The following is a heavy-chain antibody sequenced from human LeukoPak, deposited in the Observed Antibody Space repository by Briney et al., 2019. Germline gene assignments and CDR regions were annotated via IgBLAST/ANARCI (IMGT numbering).Heavy chain of an antibody. J-gene: IGHJ4*02. CDR1: GGTFSSYT. CDR3: AREGYCSSTSCSYFDY. CDR2: IIPILGIA. V-gene: IGHV1-69*04. Sequence: SVKVSCKASGGTFSSYTISWVRQAPGQGLEWMGRIIPILGIANYAQKFQGRVTITADRSTSTAYMELSSLRSEDTAVYYCAREGYCSSTSCSYFDYWGQGTLVTVSS. D-gene: IGHD2-2*01.